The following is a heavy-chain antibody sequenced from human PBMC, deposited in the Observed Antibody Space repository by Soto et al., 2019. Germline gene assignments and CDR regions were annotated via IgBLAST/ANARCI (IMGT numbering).Heavy chain of an antibody. V-gene: IGHV3-23*01. CDR2: ISDDSSRT. Sequence: HPGGSLRLSCAASGFTFSSYWMHWVRQAPGRGLEWVSFISDDSSRTYYADSVKGRFTISRDNSKNTLYLQMNSLRAEDTAVYYCAYSSTPFDYWGQGTLVTVSS. CDR3: AYSSTPFDY. CDR1: GFTFSSYW. D-gene: IGHD6-13*01. J-gene: IGHJ4*02.